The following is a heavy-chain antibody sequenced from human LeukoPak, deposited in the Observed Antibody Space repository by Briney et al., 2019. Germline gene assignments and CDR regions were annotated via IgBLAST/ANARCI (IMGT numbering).Heavy chain of an antibody. D-gene: IGHD2-21*01. CDR1: GGSLSSGDYY. CDR2: IYYSGST. Sequence: PSQTLSLTCTVSGGSLSSGDYYWSWIRQPPGKGLEWIGYIYYSGSTYYNPSLKSRVTISVDTSKNQFSLKLSSVTAADTAVYYCARVWVLWWSADYWGQGTLVTVSS. J-gene: IGHJ4*02. V-gene: IGHV4-30-4*01. CDR3: ARVWVLWWSADY.